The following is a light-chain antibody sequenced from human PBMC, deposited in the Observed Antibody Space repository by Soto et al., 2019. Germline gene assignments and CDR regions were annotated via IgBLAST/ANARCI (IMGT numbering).Light chain of an antibody. V-gene: IGKV2-28*01. J-gene: IGKJ5*01. CDR3: MQALQTPIT. CDR2: LGS. CDR1: QSLLHSNGYNY. Sequence: DIVMTQSPLSLPVTPGEPASISCRSSQSLLHSNGYNYLDWYLQKQGQSPQLLIYLGSNRASGVPDGFSGSGSGTDFTLKISRVEAEDVGVYYCMQALQTPITFGQGTRLEIK.